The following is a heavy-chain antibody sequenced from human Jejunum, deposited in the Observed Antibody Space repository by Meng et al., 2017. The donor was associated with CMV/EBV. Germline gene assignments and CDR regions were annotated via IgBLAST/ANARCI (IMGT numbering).Heavy chain of an antibody. CDR2: LYHIGIT. CDR1: GDSITNDPYS. V-gene: IGHV4-31*02. J-gene: IGHJ5*02. D-gene: IGHD2-8*01. CDR3: ARVEVVLSGVWFDP. Sequence: SGDSITNDPYSWTWVRQRPGKSLEWIGYLYHIGITYYSPSLKRRLSISIDTSKNQFSLMLGSVTAADTAVYYCARVEVVLSGVWFDPWGQGTLVTVSS.